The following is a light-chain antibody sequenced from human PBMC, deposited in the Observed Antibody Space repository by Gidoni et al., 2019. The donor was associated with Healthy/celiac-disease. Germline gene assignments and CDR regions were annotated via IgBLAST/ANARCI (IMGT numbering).Light chain of an antibody. CDR3: QQYGSSPGVT. Sequence: IVLTQSPGTLSLSPGERATLSCRASQSVSSSYLAWYQQKPGQAPRLLIYGASSRATGIPDRFSGSGSGTDFTLTISRLEPEEFAVYYCQQYGSSPGVTFGGGTKVEIK. V-gene: IGKV3-20*01. CDR2: GAS. CDR1: QSVSSSY. J-gene: IGKJ4*01.